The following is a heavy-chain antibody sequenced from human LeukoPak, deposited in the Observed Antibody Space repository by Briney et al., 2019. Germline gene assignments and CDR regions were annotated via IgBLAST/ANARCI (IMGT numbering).Heavy chain of an antibody. CDR3: ARLNLIGSSPVHHFDY. CDR2: IHYSGST. J-gene: IGHJ4*02. CDR1: GGSISGYY. V-gene: IGHV4-59*08. D-gene: IGHD6-13*01. Sequence: SETLSLTCTVSGGSISGYYWSWIRQPPGKGLEYIAHIHYSGSTDYNPSLKSRVTISVDTSKNQFSLKMSSVTAADTAVYYCARLNLIGSSPVHHFDYWGQGILVTVSS.